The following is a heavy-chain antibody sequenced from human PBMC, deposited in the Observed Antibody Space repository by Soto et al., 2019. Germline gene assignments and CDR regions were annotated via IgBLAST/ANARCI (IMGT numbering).Heavy chain of an antibody. Sequence: EVQLLESGGGLVQPGGSLRLSCAASGFTFSSYGMTWVRQAPGKGLEWVSFSSATGAGTYYADSVKGRFTISRDNSKNTLYLQMTSLRADDTAVYYCAKDRRAGGNYGFYSDFRGKGTLVIVSS. CDR1: GFTFSSYG. CDR3: AKDRRAGGNYGFYSDF. CDR2: SSATGAGT. V-gene: IGHV3-23*01. J-gene: IGHJ4*02. D-gene: IGHD1-7*01.